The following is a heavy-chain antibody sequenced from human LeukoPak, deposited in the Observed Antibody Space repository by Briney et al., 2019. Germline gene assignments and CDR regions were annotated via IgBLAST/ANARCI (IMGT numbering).Heavy chain of an antibody. Sequence: GSLRLSCAASGFTFSSYGMSWIRQPPGKGLEWIAYIHYSGSTNYNPSLKSRVTISVDTSKKQFSLKLSSVTSADTAVYYCAKGLQQWDDWGQGTLVTVSS. J-gene: IGHJ4*02. CDR2: IHYSGST. CDR1: GFTFSSYG. D-gene: IGHD6-13*01. V-gene: IGHV4-59*01. CDR3: AKGLQQWDD.